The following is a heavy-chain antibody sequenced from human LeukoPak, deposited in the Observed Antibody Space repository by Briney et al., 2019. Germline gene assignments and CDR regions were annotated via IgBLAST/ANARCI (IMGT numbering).Heavy chain of an antibody. J-gene: IGHJ5*02. CDR1: GVSISSGSYS. CDR3: AREVTVTMVRGVIKNWFDP. Sequence: SETLSLTCAVSGVSISSGSYSWSWIRQPPGKGLEWIGAIYYSGNTDYNPSLKSRITISADTSRNQFSLKSTSVTAADTAVYYCAREVTVTMVRGVIKNWFDPWGQGTLVTVSS. V-gene: IGHV4-30-4*07. CDR2: IYYSGNT. D-gene: IGHD3-10*01.